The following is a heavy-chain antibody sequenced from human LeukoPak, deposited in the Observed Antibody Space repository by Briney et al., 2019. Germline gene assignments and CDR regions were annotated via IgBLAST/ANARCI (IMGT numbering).Heavy chain of an antibody. CDR2: ISAYNGNT. CDR1: GYTFTSYG. CDR3: AREMGPGGFWSGYSRTPFDY. J-gene: IGHJ4*02. D-gene: IGHD3-3*01. Sequence: ASVKVSCKASGYTFTSYGISWVRQAPGQGLEWMGWISAYNGNTNYAQKLQGRVTMTTDTSTSTAYMELRSLRSDDTAVYYCAREMGPGGFWSGYSRTPFDYWGQGTLVTVSS. V-gene: IGHV1-18*01.